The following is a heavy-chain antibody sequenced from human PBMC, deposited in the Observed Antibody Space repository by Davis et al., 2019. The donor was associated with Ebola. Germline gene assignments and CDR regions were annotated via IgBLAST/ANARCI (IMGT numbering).Heavy chain of an antibody. Sequence: GESLKISCTASVITFSSYAMTWVRQAPGKGLEWVSGISGSGGSTYYADSVKGRFTISRDNSKKTLYLQMNSRRAEDTAVYYCAKSGLSFGVVKYHYGMDVWGKGTTVTVSS. CDR3: AKSGLSFGVVKYHYGMDV. V-gene: IGHV3-23*01. J-gene: IGHJ6*04. D-gene: IGHD3-3*01. CDR1: VITFSSYA. CDR2: ISGSGGST.